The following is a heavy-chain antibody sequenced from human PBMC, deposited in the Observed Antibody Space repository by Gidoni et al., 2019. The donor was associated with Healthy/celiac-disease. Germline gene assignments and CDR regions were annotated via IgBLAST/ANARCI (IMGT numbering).Heavy chain of an antibody. V-gene: IGHV3-30*18. CDR2: ISYDGRNK. Sequence: QVQLVESWGCVGQPGRSLRLSCAASGFTFSRYGMHWVRQAPRKGLEWVAVISYDGRNKYYADSVKGRFTISRDHSKNTLYLQMNSLRAEDTAVYYCAKCRYSSSWIDYWGQGTLVTVSS. J-gene: IGHJ4*02. CDR3: AKCRYSSSWIDY. D-gene: IGHD6-13*01. CDR1: GFTFSRYG.